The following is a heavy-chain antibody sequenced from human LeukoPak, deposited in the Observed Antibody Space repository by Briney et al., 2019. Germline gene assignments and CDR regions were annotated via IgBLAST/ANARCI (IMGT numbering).Heavy chain of an antibody. V-gene: IGHV1-69*13. CDR3: ARGLSSPPPPHDYDILTGYPTPNWFDP. CDR2: IIPIFGTA. D-gene: IGHD3-9*01. Sequence: SVKVSCKASGGTFSSYAISWVRQAPGQGLEWMGGIIPIFGTANYAQKFQGRVTITADESTSTAYMGLSSLRSEDTAVYYCARGLSSPPPPHDYDILTGYPTPNWFDPWGQGTLVTVSS. CDR1: GGTFSSYA. J-gene: IGHJ5*02.